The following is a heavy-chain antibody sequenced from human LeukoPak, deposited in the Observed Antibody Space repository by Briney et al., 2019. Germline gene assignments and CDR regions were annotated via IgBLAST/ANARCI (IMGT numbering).Heavy chain of an antibody. CDR2: IHNDGST. V-gene: IGHV3-53*01. D-gene: IGHD4-23*01. CDR1: GFVVSSNY. Sequence: GGSLRLSCAASGFVVSSNYMNWVRQAPGKGLEWVSFIHNDGSTFYADSVKGRFTISKDNSKNTVYLQMNSLRIEDTAVYYCARGRPHGNDYWGQGTLVTVSS. CDR3: ARGRPHGNDY. J-gene: IGHJ4*02.